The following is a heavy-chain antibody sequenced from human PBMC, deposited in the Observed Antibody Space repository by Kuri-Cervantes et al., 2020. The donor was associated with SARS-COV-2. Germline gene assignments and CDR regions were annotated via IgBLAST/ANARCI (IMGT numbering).Heavy chain of an antibody. CDR2: IYHSGAT. CDR1: GGSISSVGYS. Sequence: SQTLSLTCGVSGGSISSVGYSWNWIRQPPGKGLEWIGYIYHSGATLYNPSVKSRVTMSIDKSTNQFSLKLRSVTAADTAVYYCARDRYFDYLRVNFFGYWGQGSLVTVSS. V-gene: IGHV4-30-2*01. CDR3: ARDRYFDYLRVNFFGY. D-gene: IGHD3-9*01. J-gene: IGHJ4*02.